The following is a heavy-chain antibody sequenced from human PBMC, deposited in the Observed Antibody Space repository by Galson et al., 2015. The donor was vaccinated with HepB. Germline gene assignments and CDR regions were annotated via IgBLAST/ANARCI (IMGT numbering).Heavy chain of an antibody. J-gene: IGHJ4*02. Sequence: SETLSLTCTVSGDSFSSFYWSWIRQPAGNVMEYIGRIYPSGITGYNPSLKGRVTMSVDTSKNQVSLNLTSVTAADTAVYFCARNRGSYADYWGQGILVAVSS. V-gene: IGHV4-4*07. CDR3: ARNRGSYADY. CDR2: IYPSGIT. CDR1: GDSFSSFY. D-gene: IGHD1-26*01.